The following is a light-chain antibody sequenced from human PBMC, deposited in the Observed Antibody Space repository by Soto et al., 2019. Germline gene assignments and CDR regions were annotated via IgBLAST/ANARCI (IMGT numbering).Light chain of an antibody. J-gene: IGLJ1*01. Sequence: QSSLTQPASVSASPGQSITISCTGTSSDVGGYNYVSWYQQHPGKAPKLMIYDVSNRPSGVSDRFSGSKSGNTASLTISGLQAEDEADYYCNSYTSSSTHVFGTGTKVPVL. V-gene: IGLV2-14*01. CDR1: SSDVGGYNY. CDR2: DVS. CDR3: NSYTSSSTHV.